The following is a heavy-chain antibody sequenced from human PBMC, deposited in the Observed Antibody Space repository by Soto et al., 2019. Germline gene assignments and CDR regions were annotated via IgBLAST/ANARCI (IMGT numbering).Heavy chain of an antibody. D-gene: IGHD6-19*01. CDR1: GGTFSSYA. CDR3: ARTMIAVAGSYAFDI. CDR2: IIPIFGTA. V-gene: IGHV1-69*06. J-gene: IGHJ3*02. Sequence: SVKVSCKASGGTFSSYAISWVRQAPGQGLEWMGGIIPIFGTANYAQKFQGRVTITADKSTSTAYMELSSLRSEDMAVYYCARTMIAVAGSYAFDIWGQGTMVTVSS.